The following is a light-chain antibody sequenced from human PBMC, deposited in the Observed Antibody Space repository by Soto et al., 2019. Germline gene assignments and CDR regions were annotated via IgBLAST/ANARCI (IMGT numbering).Light chain of an antibody. CDR1: QNISTY. CDR3: QQSVSSLLS. V-gene: IGKV1-39*01. J-gene: IGKJ4*01. Sequence: DIQMTQSPSSLSASVGDIVTITCRASQNISTYVTGYQQKPGQAPKALISHASTLQSGVPSRLSGRGSGTDFTLIISSLQPEDIATDYCQQSVSSLLSSGGGTQVEIK. CDR2: HAS.